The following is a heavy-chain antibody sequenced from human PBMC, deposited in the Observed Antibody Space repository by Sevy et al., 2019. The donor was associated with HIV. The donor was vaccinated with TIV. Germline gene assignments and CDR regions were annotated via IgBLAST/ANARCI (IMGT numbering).Heavy chain of an antibody. D-gene: IGHD3-10*01. Sequence: GGSLRLSCAASGFTVSSNYMSWVRQAPGKGLEWVSVIYSGGSTYYADSVKGRFTISRDNSKNTLYLQMNSLRAEDTAVYYCARGLYYYGSGGYWGYYYGMDVWGQGTTVTVSS. CDR1: GFTVSSNY. CDR3: ARGLYYYGSGGYWGYYYGMDV. V-gene: IGHV3-53*01. CDR2: IYSGGST. J-gene: IGHJ6*02.